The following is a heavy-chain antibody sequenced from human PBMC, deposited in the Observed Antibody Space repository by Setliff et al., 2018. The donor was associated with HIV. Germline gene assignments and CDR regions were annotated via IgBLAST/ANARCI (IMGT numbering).Heavy chain of an antibody. CDR3: ARECHIAAADARLANYFDY. D-gene: IGHD6-13*01. J-gene: IGHJ4*02. Sequence: ASVKVSCKASGGTFSSYAIHWVRQAPGQGLEWMGIINPSDGATTYAQRFEGGVTMTSDTSTNTVYMELSSLRSEDTAVYICARECHIAAADARLANYFDYWGQGTLVTVSS. CDR2: INPSDGAT. CDR1: GGTFSSYA. V-gene: IGHV1-46*01.